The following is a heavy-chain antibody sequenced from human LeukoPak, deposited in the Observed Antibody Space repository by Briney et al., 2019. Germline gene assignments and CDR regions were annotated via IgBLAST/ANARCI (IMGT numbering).Heavy chain of an antibody. CDR2: ITVYNDDT. Sequence: ASVKVSCEASGYTFSNCGINWVRQAPGQELEWMGWITVYNDDTNYAQKFQGRVTMTTDTSTSTAYMELRSLRSDDAAVYYCARDFHYRDSGGHIYYFVYWGQGTLVTVSS. V-gene: IGHV1-18*01. D-gene: IGHD3-22*01. J-gene: IGHJ4*02. CDR1: GYTFSNCG. CDR3: ARDFHYRDSGGHIYYFVY.